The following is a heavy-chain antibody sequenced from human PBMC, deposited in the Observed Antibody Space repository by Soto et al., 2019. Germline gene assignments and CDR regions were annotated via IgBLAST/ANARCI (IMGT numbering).Heavy chain of an antibody. D-gene: IGHD6-19*01. CDR1: GGTFSSYA. CDR3: ARSLGGSGWTGYYYYYGMDV. V-gene: IGHV1-69*13. CDR2: IIPIFGTA. J-gene: IGHJ6*02. Sequence: SVKVSCKASGGTFSSYAIRWVRQAPGQRLEWMGGIIPIFGTANYAQKFQGRVTITADESTSTAYMELSSLRSEDTAVYYCARSLGGSGWTGYYYYYGMDVWGQGTTVTVPS.